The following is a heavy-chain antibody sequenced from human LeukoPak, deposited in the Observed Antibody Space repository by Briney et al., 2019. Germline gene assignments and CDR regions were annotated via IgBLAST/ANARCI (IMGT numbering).Heavy chain of an antibody. D-gene: IGHD3-10*01. CDR3: ARGDRRTMVRGVTTEEFVY. CDR1: GDSISSFY. Sequence: PSETLSLTCTVSGDSISSFYWTWIRQPPGKGLEWIGYIYSNGNTKYNPSLESRVTLAVDTSKNQFSLKLNSVTAADTAVYYCARGDRRTMVRGVTTEEFVYWGQGTLVTVSS. J-gene: IGHJ4*02. V-gene: IGHV4-4*09. CDR2: IYSNGNT.